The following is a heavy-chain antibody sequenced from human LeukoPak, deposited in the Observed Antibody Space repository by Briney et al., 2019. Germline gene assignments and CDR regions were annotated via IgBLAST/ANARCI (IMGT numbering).Heavy chain of an antibody. D-gene: IGHD3-10*01. J-gene: IGHJ4*02. V-gene: IGHV4-59*01. CDR1: GGSISSYY. CDR2: IYYSGST. Sequence: SETLSLTCTVSGGSISSYYWSWIWQPPGKGLEWIGYIYYSGSTNYNPSLKSRVTISVDTSKNQFSLKLSSVTAADTAVYYCASSYGSASPDFDYWGQGTLVTVSS. CDR3: ASSYGSASPDFDY.